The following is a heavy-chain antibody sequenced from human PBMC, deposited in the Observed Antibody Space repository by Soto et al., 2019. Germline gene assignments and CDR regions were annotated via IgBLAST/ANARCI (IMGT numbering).Heavy chain of an antibody. Sequence: ASVKVSCKASGYTFTSYAMHWVRQAPGQRLEWMGWINAGNGNTKYSQKFQGRVTITRDTSASTAYMEQSRLRSEDSAVNFGVRYFPSPVEYSSSFDYWGQGTLVTVSS. J-gene: IGHJ4*02. CDR2: INAGNGNT. D-gene: IGHD6-6*01. CDR3: VRYFPSPVEYSSSFDY. CDR1: GYTFTSYA. V-gene: IGHV1-3*01.